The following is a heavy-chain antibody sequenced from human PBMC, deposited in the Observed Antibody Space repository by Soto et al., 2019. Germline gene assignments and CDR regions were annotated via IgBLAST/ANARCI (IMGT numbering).Heavy chain of an antibody. D-gene: IGHD3-16*02. Sequence: SETLSLTCTVSGGSISSGGYYWSWIRQHPGKGLEWIGYIYYSGSTYYNPSLKSRVTISVDTSKNQFSLKLSSVTAADTAVYYCAREELSVPNYYYYGMDVWGQGTPVTVSS. CDR1: GGSISSGGYY. CDR3: AREELSVPNYYYYGMDV. CDR2: IYYSGST. V-gene: IGHV4-31*03. J-gene: IGHJ6*02.